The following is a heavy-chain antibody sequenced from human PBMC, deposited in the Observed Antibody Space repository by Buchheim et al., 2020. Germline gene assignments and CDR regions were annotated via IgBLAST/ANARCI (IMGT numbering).Heavy chain of an antibody. D-gene: IGHD3-9*01. V-gene: IGHV4-34*01. Sequence: QVQLQQWGAGLLKPSETLSLTCAVYGGSFSGYFWCWIRQPPGKGLEWIGEINHSGSTTYNPSLKSRVTISVDTSKNQFSLKLSTVTAADTAVYYCARGDNFSFRSYLLDYWGQGTL. CDR2: INHSGST. CDR3: ARGDNFSFRSYLLDY. CDR1: GGSFSGYF. J-gene: IGHJ4*02.